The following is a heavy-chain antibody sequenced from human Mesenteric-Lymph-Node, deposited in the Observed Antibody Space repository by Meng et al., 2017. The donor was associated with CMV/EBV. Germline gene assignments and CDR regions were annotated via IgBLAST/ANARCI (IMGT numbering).Heavy chain of an antibody. Sequence: GGSLRLSCAASGFTFSAYNMNWVRQGPGKGLEWVSSISSSSSYIYYADSVKGRFTISRDNAKNTLYLQMNSLRAEDTAVYYCAQDGTAVDYWGQGTLVTVSS. CDR1: GFTFSAYN. V-gene: IGHV3-21*01. CDR2: ISSSSSYI. J-gene: IGHJ4*02. CDR3: AQDGTAVDY. D-gene: IGHD1-26*01.